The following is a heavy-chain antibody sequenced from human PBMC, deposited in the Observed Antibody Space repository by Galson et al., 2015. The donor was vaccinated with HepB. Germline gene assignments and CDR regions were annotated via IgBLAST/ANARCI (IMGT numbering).Heavy chain of an antibody. CDR2: TSYDGSNK. CDR3: ARDPPRIAAAGTGYFDY. J-gene: IGHJ4*02. CDR1: GFTFSSYA. V-gene: IGHV3-30*04. D-gene: IGHD6-13*01. Sequence: SLRLSCAASGFTFSSYAMHWVRQAPGKGLEWVAVTSYDGSNKYYADSVKGRFTISRDNSKNTLYLQMNSLRAEDTAVYYSARDPPRIAAAGTGYFDYWGQGTLVTVSS.